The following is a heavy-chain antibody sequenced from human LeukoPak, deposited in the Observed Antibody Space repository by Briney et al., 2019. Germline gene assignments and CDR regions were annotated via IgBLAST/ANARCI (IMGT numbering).Heavy chain of an antibody. CDR3: ARDGPRGATDY. J-gene: IGHJ4*02. V-gene: IGHV3-64*01. CDR1: GFTFSSYA. Sequence: GGSLRLSCAASGFTFSSYAMHWVRQAPGKGLEYVSAISSNGGSTYYANSVKGRFTISRDNSKNTLYLQMGSLRAEDMAVYYCARDGPRGATDYWGQGTLVTVSS. D-gene: IGHD1-26*01. CDR2: ISSNGGST.